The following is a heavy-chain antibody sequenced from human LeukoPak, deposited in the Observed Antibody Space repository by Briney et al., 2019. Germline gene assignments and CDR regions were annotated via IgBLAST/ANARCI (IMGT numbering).Heavy chain of an antibody. V-gene: IGHV4-59*01. J-gene: IGHJ4*02. CDR1: GGSISSYY. D-gene: IGHD5-12*01. Sequence: KASETLSLTCTVSGGSISSYYWSWIRQPPGKGLEWIGYIYYSGSTNYNPSLKSRVTISVDTSKNQFSLKLSSVTAADTAVYYCASSEGLRSNYFDYWGQGTLVTVSS. CDR2: IYYSGST. CDR3: ASSEGLRSNYFDY.